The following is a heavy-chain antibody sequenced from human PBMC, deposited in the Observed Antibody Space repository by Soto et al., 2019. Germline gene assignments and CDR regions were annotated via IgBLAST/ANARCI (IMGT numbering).Heavy chain of an antibody. CDR3: APGGCSGGSCSMLGYNWFDP. D-gene: IGHD2-15*01. CDR2: IIPIFGTA. J-gene: IGHJ5*02. V-gene: IGHV1-69*01. CDR1: GGTFSSYA. Sequence: QVQLVQSWAEVKKPGSSVKVSCKASGGTFSSYAISWVRQAPGQGLEWMGGIIPIFGTANYAQKFQGRVTITADESTRTAYMALSSLRAEDTAVYYCAPGGCSGGSCSMLGYNWFDPWGQGTLVTVSS.